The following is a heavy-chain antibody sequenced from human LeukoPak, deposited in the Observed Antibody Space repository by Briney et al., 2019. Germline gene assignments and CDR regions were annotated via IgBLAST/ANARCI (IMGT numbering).Heavy chain of an antibody. Sequence: GGSLRLSCAASGFTFSSYWKHWVRQAPGKGLVWVSRIKGDGSTTSYADSVKGRFTISRDNAKNTLYLQMNSLRAEDTAVYFCARSDYFDPWGQGTLVTVSS. CDR3: ARSDYFDP. CDR1: GFTFSSYW. J-gene: IGHJ5*02. CDR2: IKGDGSTT. D-gene: IGHD4-11*01. V-gene: IGHV3-74*01.